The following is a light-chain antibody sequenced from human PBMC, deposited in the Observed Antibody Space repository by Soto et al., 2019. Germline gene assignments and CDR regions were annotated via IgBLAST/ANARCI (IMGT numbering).Light chain of an antibody. Sequence: HSALTQPASVSGSPGQSITISCTGTSSDVGAYNYVSWYQQHPGKAPQLMIYDVSNRPSGVSNRFSGSKSGNTASLTISGLQAEDEADYYCSSYTSNSILFGGGTKLTVL. CDR2: DVS. CDR3: SSYTSNSIL. V-gene: IGLV2-14*01. J-gene: IGLJ2*01. CDR1: SSDVGAYNY.